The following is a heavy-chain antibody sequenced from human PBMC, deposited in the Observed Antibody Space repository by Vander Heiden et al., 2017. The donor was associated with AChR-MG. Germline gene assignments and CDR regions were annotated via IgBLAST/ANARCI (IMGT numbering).Heavy chain of an antibody. D-gene: IGHD1-26*01. CDR3: ARGLLYFSFDP. J-gene: IGHJ5*02. V-gene: IGHV4-61*01. Sequence: QVQLQESAPGLVKPSETLSLTCTVSGGPVSSGSYDWSWIRQPPGEGLGWIGYIYYSGSTNYNPSLKSRVTISVDTPKNQFSLKLSSVTAADTAVYYCARGLLYFSFDPWGQGTLVTVSS. CDR2: IYYSGST. CDR1: GGPVSSGSYD.